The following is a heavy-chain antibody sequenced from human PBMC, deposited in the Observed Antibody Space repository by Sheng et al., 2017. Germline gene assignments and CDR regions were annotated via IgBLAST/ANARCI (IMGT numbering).Heavy chain of an antibody. Sequence: QLHLQESGPGLVTPSETLSLSCTVSGGSISDSNYYWAGSASPQGRGWSGLEVSIIVGTPTTTPVPQESSHHIVDTSKNQFSLKLSSVTAADTAVYLCARSSSTRGINPWGRGTLVTVSS. J-gene: IGHJ5*02. V-gene: IGHV4-39*01. CDR3: ARSSSTRGINP. CDR2: SIIVGTP. CDR1: GGSISDSNYY.